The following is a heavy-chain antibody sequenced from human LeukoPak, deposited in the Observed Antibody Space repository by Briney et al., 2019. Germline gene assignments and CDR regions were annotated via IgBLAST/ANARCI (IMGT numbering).Heavy chain of an antibody. CDR2: MYYTGST. D-gene: IGHD6-6*01. Sequence: SESLSLTCSVSGGSICILYWSWIRQPPGKGLERIGYMYYTGSTNYNPSLKSRVTMFVDMSKNQFSLRLSSVTAADTAVYYCARHRAYSSSSPFDYWGQGTLVTVSS. CDR1: GGSICILY. J-gene: IGHJ4*02. CDR3: ARHRAYSSSSPFDY. V-gene: IGHV4-59*08.